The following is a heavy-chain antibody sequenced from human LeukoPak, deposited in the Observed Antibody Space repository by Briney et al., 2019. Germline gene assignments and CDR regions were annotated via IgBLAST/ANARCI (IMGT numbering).Heavy chain of an antibody. J-gene: IGHJ4*02. CDR2: IKQDGSEK. CDR3: ARVRAGYYYDY. V-gene: IGHV3-7*01. CDR1: GFTFSSYG. Sequence: GGSLRLSCAASGFTFSSYGTSWVRQAPGKGLEWVANIKQDGSEKYYVDSVKGRFTISRGNAKNSLYLQMNSLRAEDTAVYYCARVRAGYYYDYWGQGTLVTVSS. D-gene: IGHD3-22*01.